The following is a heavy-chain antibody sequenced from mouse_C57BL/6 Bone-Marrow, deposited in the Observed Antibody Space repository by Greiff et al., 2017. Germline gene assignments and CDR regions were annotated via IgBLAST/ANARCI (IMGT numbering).Heavy chain of an antibody. CDR3: ARNSDYYGGYAMDY. CDR1: GFSLTSYG. D-gene: IGHD1-1*01. J-gene: IGHJ4*01. Sequence: VKLMESGPGLVQPSQSLSITCTVSGFSLTSYGVHWVRQSPGKGLEWLGVIWSGGSTDYNAAFISRLGISKDNSQSQVFFKMHSMQADYHAIYYCARNSDYYGGYAMDYWGQGTSGTVAS. V-gene: IGHV2-2*01. CDR2: IWSGGST.